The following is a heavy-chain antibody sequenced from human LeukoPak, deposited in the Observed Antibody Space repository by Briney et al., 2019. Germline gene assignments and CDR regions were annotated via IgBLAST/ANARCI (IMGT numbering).Heavy chain of an antibody. J-gene: IGHJ6*03. CDR2: IRSKAYGGTT. D-gene: IGHD6-13*01. CDR3: TREVAAGNYYYYYMDV. V-gene: IGHV3-49*04. CDR1: GFTFGDYA. Sequence: GGSLRLSCTASGFTFGDYAMSWVRQAPGKGLEWVGFIRSKAYGGTTEYAASVKGRFTISRDDSKSIAYLQMNSLKTEDTAVYYCTREVAAGNYYYYYMDVWGKGTTVTVSS.